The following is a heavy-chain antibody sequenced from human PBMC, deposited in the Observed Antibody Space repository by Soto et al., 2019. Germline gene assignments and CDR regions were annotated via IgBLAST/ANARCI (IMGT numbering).Heavy chain of an antibody. Sequence: SETLSLTCAVSGDSVSSSHWWSWVRQPPGKGLEWIGEIYPSGNTNYNPSLRGRVTVSVDKSKNQLALKVTSVTAADTAVYYCARVMGVAAGGPLDYWGQGTLVTVS. CDR1: GDSVSSSHW. D-gene: IGHD6-13*01. CDR3: ARVMGVAAGGPLDY. J-gene: IGHJ4*02. CDR2: IYPSGNT. V-gene: IGHV4-4*02.